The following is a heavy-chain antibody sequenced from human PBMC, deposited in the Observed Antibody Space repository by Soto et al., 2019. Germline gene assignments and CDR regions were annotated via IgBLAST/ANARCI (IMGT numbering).Heavy chain of an antibody. J-gene: IGHJ4*02. CDR2: IYYSGST. D-gene: IGHD5-12*01. CDR3: ARDRSGYYYFDY. CDR1: GGSISSGDYY. Sequence: SETLSLTCTVSGGSISSGDYYWSWIRQPPGKGLEWIGYIYYSGSTYYNPSLKSRVTISVDTSKNQFSLKLSSVTAADTAVYYCARDRSGYYYFDYWGRGTLVT. V-gene: IGHV4-30-4*02.